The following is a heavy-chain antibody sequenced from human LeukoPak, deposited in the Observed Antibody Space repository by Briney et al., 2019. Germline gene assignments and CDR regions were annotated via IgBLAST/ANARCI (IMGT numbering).Heavy chain of an antibody. V-gene: IGHV3-23*01. J-gene: IGHJ4*02. CDR3: AGMVRGVIPPFDY. CDR2: ISGSGGST. CDR1: GFTFSSYG. Sequence: GGSLRLSCAASGFTFSSYGMSWVRRAPGKGLEWVSAISGSGGSTYYADSVKGRFTISRDNSKNTLYLQMNSLRAEDTAVYYCAGMVRGVIPPFDYWGQGTLVTVSS. D-gene: IGHD3-10*01.